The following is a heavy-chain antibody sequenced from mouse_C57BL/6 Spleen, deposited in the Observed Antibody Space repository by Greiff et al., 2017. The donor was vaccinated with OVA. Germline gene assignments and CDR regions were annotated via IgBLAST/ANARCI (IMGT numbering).Heavy chain of an antibody. CDR3: ARGVLRYWYFDV. D-gene: IGHD1-1*01. CDR2: ISYAGSN. Sequence: EVHLVESGPGLVKPSQSLSLTCSVTGYSITSGYYWNWIRQFPGNKLEWMGYISYAGSNNYNPSLKNRISITRDTSKNQFFLKLNSVTSEDTATYYCARGVLRYWYFDVWGTGTTVTVSA. J-gene: IGHJ1*03. V-gene: IGHV3-6*01. CDR1: GYSITSGYY.